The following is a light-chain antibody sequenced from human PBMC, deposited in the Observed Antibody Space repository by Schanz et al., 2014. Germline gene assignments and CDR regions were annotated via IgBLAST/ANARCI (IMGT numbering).Light chain of an antibody. CDR2: AAS. CDR1: QSISSY. CDR3: QQYNIYSGT. J-gene: IGKJ1*01. Sequence: DIQMTQSPSSLSASVGDRVTITCRASQSISSYLNWYQQKPGKAPKLLIYAASNLQSGVPSRFSGSGSGTDFTLAISSLQPDDFATYYCQQYNIYSGTFGQGTKVEIK. V-gene: IGKV1-39*01.